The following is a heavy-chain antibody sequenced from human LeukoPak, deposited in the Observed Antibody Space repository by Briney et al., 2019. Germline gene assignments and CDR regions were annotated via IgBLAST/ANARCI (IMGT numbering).Heavy chain of an antibody. CDR2: ISAYNGNT. CDR1: GYTFTSYG. CDR3: ARVLPNYYDSSANLDY. D-gene: IGHD3-22*01. J-gene: IGHJ4*02. Sequence: ASVKVSCKASGYTFTSYGISWVRQAPGQGLEWMGWISAYNGNTNYAQKLQGRVTMTTDTSTSTAYMELSSLRSEDTAVYYCARVLPNYYDSSANLDYWGQGTLVTVSS. V-gene: IGHV1-18*01.